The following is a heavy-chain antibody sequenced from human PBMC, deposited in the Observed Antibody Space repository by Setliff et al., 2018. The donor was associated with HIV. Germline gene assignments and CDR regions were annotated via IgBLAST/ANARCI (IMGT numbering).Heavy chain of an antibody. V-gene: IGHV4-61*09. CDR2: IFTSGSA. CDR1: GDSISSGRYY. Sequence: PSETLSLTCTVSGDSISSGRYYWNWIRQPAGKGLDWIGHIFTSGSAFSSGTANYSPSLKSRVTISVDISKNRFSLKLTSVTAADTAMYFCARDSPADGGNPGRFQRWGQGTLVTVSS. J-gene: IGHJ1*01. D-gene: IGHD2-15*01. CDR3: ARDSPADGGNPGRFQR.